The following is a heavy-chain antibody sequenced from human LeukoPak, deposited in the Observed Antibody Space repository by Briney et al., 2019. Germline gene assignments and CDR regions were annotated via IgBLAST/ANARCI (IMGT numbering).Heavy chain of an antibody. Sequence: GGSLRLSCAASGFTLSGYAMSWVRQAPGKGLGWVSGISGSGGSTYYADSVKGRFTISRDISKNTLFLQMNSLRAEDTAVYYCAKVDDYVWGSYRPIDYFDYWGQGTLVTVSS. V-gene: IGHV3-23*01. D-gene: IGHD3-16*02. CDR1: GFTLSGYA. CDR2: ISGSGGST. CDR3: AKVDDYVWGSYRPIDYFDY. J-gene: IGHJ4*02.